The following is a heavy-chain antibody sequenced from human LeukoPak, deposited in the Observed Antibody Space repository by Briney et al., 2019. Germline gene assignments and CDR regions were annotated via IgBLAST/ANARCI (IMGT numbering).Heavy chain of an antibody. Sequence: GASVTLSCNATGYTFTKYGINWGRQPPGQGLGLMGFVSAYNGNTNYAQKLQGRVTMTTDTSTSTAYMELRSLRPDDTAVYYCARDRWRDSTSSFDYWGQGTLVTVSS. J-gene: IGHJ4*02. CDR3: ARDRWRDSTSSFDY. V-gene: IGHV1-18*01. CDR1: GYTFTKYG. CDR2: VSAYNGNT. D-gene: IGHD6-6*01.